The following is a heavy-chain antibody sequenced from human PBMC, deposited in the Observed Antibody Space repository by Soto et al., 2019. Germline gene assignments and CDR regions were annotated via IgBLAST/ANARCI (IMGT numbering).Heavy chain of an antibody. CDR1: GYSFANYW. J-gene: IGHJ6*02. CDR3: ARNRLRQYYYGMDV. CDR2: IYPGDSDT. V-gene: IGHV5-51*01. D-gene: IGHD3-10*01. Sequence: EVQLVQSGAEVKKPGESLKISCQGSGYSFANYWIAWVRQMPGKGLEWVGVIYPGDSDTRYIPSFRGQVTISADKSIRHVYLQWSSLKASDTAMYYCARNRLRQYYYGMDVWGQGTTVTVSS.